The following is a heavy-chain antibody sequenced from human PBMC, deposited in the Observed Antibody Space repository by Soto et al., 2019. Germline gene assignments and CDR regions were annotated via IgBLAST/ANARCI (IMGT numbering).Heavy chain of an antibody. D-gene: IGHD3-10*01. J-gene: IGHJ4*02. V-gene: IGHV5-51*01. Sequence: PGESLKISCQGSGYNFSNFWIGWVRQMPGKGLEWMGIIYPGDSDIRYSPPLQGQVTISADKSISTAYLQWRTLKASDTAQYYCARTPVVGGINEGYFDYWGQGTPVTVSS. CDR1: GYNFSNFW. CDR3: ARTPVVGGINEGYFDY. CDR2: IYPGDSDI.